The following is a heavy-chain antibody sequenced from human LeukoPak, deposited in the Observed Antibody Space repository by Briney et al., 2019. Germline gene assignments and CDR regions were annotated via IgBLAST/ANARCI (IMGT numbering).Heavy chain of an antibody. V-gene: IGHV4-34*01. J-gene: IGHJ4*02. D-gene: IGHD5-12*01. Sequence: SETLSLTCAVYGGSFSGYYWSWIRQPPGKGLEWIGEINHSGSTNYNPSLKSRVTISVGTSKNQFSLKLSSVTAADTAVYYCASYSGYDSEGDYWGQGTLVTVSS. CDR1: GGSFSGYY. CDR2: INHSGST. CDR3: ASYSGYDSEGDY.